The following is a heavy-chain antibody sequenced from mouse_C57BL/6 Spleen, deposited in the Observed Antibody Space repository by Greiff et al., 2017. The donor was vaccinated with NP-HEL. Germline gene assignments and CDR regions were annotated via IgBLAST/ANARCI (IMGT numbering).Heavy chain of an antibody. CDR1: GYTFTNYW. Sequence: VKLMESGAELVRPGTSVKMSCKASGYTFTNYWIGWAKQRPGHGLEWIGDIYPGGGYTNYNEKFKGKATLTADKSSSTAYMQFSSLTSEDSAIYYCARSGYGNYDWYFDVWGTGTTVTVSS. D-gene: IGHD2-10*02. CDR2: IYPGGGYT. J-gene: IGHJ1*03. V-gene: IGHV1-63*01. CDR3: ARSGYGNYDWYFDV.